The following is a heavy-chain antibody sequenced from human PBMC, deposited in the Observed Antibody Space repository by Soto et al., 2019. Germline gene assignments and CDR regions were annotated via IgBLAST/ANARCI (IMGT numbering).Heavy chain of an antibody. Sequence: SETLSLTCTVSGGSISSYYWSWIRQPPGKGLEWIGYIYYSGSTNYNPSLKSRVTISVDTSKNQFSLKLSSVTAADTAVYYCARTPRSAAAGIYYMDVWGKGTTVTVSS. J-gene: IGHJ6*03. CDR3: ARTPRSAAAGIYYMDV. V-gene: IGHV4-59*08. D-gene: IGHD6-13*01. CDR2: IYYSGST. CDR1: GGSISSYY.